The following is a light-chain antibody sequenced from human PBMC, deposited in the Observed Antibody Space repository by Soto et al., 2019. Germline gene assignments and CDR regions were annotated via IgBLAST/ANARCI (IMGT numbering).Light chain of an antibody. CDR1: QSVSNSH. J-gene: IGKJ4*01. Sequence: EIVLTQSPGTLSLSPGERATLSCRASQSVSNSHLAWHQQKPGQAPRLLIFDVSSRAAGIPDRFSGSGSGSDFTVTIARLEPEDYAVYYCHEYDKSPLTCGGWTKVEIK. V-gene: IGKV3-20*01. CDR2: DVS. CDR3: HEYDKSPLT.